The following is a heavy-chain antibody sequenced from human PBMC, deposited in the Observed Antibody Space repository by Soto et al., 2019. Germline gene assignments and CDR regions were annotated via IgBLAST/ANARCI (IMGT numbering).Heavy chain of an antibody. CDR1: GGSISSYY. V-gene: IGHV4-59*01. Sequence: PSETLSLTCTVSGGSISSYYWSWIRQPPGKGLEWIGYIYYSGSTNYNPSLKSRVTISVDTSKNQFSLKLSSVTAADTAVYYCAKVRYSSPMGYYYGMDVWGQGTTVTVSS. J-gene: IGHJ6*02. CDR2: IYYSGST. CDR3: AKVRYSSPMGYYYGMDV. D-gene: IGHD6-19*01.